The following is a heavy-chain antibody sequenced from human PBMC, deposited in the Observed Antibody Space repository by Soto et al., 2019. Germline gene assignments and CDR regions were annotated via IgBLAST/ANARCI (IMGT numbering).Heavy chain of an antibody. CDR2: IKYDGSEI. CDR3: VRDGNSGWHFDY. J-gene: IGHJ4*02. CDR1: GITLRSYW. D-gene: IGHD6-19*01. V-gene: IGHV3-7*03. Sequence: LRLSCAASGITLRSYWMSWVRHAPGKGLEWVANIKYDGSEIYYVDSVKGRFTISRDNAKNSLFLQMNSLRAEDTAVYYCVRDGNSGWHFDYWGQGTLVTSPQ.